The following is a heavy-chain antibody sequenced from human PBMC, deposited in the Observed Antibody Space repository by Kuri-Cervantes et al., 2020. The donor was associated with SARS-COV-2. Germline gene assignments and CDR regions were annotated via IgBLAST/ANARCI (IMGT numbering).Heavy chain of an antibody. Sequence: GGSLRLSCAASGFNFSRTDMHWVRQAPGKGLEWVAVISHDGKNKKCIASEKGRFTISRENSQNTLYLHMKSLRSEDTAMYYCAKDRVGVQDFWGQGTLVTVSS. CDR1: GFNFSRTD. J-gene: IGHJ4*02. CDR2: ISHDGKNK. D-gene: IGHD2-21*01. V-gene: IGHV3-30*18. CDR3: AKDRVGVQDF.